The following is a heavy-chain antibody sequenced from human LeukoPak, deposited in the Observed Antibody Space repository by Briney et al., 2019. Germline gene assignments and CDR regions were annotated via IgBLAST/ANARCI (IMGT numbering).Heavy chain of an antibody. Sequence: GGSLRLSCGASGFSFSSHAMNWVRQAPGKGLEWVSLISGSGDSTYYADSVKGRFTISRDNSKNTLYLQMNSLRAEDTAVYYCARDLRYYYDSSGYPPGDYWGQGTLVTVSS. D-gene: IGHD3-22*01. CDR2: ISGSGDST. CDR3: ARDLRYYYDSSGYPPGDY. CDR1: GFSFSSHA. V-gene: IGHV3-23*01. J-gene: IGHJ4*02.